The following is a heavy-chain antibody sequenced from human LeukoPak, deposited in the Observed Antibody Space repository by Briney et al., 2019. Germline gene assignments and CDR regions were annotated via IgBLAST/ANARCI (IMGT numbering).Heavy chain of an antibody. J-gene: IGHJ3*02. CDR3: ASVSGVTLRDAFDI. D-gene: IGHD5-18*01. CDR2: IYTSGST. Sequence: KASETLSLTCTVSGGSISSYYWSWIRQPAGKGLEWIGRIYTSGSTNHNPSLKRRVTMSVDTSKNQFSLKLSSVTAADTAVYYCASVSGVTLRDAFDIWGQGTMVTVSS. CDR1: GGSISSYY. V-gene: IGHV4-4*07.